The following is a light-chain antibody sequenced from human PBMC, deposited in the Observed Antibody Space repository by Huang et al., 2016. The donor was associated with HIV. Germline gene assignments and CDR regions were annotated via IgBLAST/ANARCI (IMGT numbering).Light chain of an antibody. CDR1: QSVYSSSTSKDY. Sequence: DIIMTQSPDSLAVSLGERATLNCRSSQSVYSSSTSKDYMAWFQQKPGQPPRCLLFWASTREAGVPDRFTGSGSGTHFTLTIVSLEAEDAAIYYCQQYYSSPQTFGQGTRVEVK. J-gene: IGKJ1*01. V-gene: IGKV4-1*01. CDR2: WAS. CDR3: QQYYSSPQT.